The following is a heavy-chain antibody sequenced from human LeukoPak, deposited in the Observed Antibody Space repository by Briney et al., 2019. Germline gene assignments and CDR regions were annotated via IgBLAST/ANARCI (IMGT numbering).Heavy chain of an antibody. CDR3: ARTRYYYYYMDV. V-gene: IGHV3-30*03. J-gene: IGHJ6*03. CDR1: GFTFSNYG. Sequence: GRSLRLSCAASGFTFSNYGMHWVRQAPGKGLEWVAVISYDGSNKYYSDSVKGRFTISRDNSKNMLYLQMNSLRAEDTAVYYCARTRYYYYYMDVWGKETTVTVSS. CDR2: ISYDGSNK.